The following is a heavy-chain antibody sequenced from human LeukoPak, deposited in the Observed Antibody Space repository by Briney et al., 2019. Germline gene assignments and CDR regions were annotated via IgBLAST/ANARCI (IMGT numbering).Heavy chain of an antibody. J-gene: IGHJ3*02. Sequence: PGGSLRLSCAASGFTFDDYGMSWVRQAPGKGLEWVSGINWNGGSTGYADSVKGRSTISRDNAKNSLYLQMNSLRAEDTALYYCARVEWELLQDAFDTWGQGTMVTVSS. CDR2: INWNGGST. CDR3: ARVEWELLQDAFDT. V-gene: IGHV3-20*04. D-gene: IGHD1-26*01. CDR1: GFTFDDYG.